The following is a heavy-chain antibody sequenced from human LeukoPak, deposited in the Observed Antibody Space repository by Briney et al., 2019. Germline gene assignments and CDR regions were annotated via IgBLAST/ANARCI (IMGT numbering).Heavy chain of an antibody. CDR1: GGSFSGYY. CDR3: ARVGDSYGSFDY. Sequence: SETLSLTCAVYGGSFSGYYWSWIRQPPGKGLEWIGEINHSGSTNYNPSLKSRVTISVDTSKNQFSLKLSSVTAADTAVYYCARVGDSYGSFDYWGRGTLVTVSS. CDR2: INHSGST. V-gene: IGHV4-34*01. J-gene: IGHJ4*02. D-gene: IGHD5-18*01.